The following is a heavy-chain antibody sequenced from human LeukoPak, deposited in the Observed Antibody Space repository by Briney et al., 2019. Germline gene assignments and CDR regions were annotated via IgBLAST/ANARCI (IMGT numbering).Heavy chain of an antibody. Sequence: GGSLRLSCAASGFTFSSYWMHWVRQAPGKGLVWVSRINSDGSSTSYADSVKGRFTISRDNAKNTLYLQMNSLRAEDTAVYYCARGRYYGSGSYLLGYWGQGTLVTVPS. D-gene: IGHD3-10*01. CDR1: GFTFSSYW. CDR2: INSDGSST. V-gene: IGHV3-74*01. J-gene: IGHJ4*02. CDR3: ARGRYYGSGSYLLGY.